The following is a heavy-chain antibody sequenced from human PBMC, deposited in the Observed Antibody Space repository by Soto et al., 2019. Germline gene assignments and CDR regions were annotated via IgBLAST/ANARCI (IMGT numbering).Heavy chain of an antibody. Sequence: EVPLVESGGGLVQPGGSLRLSCAASGFILNDHYMDWVRQAPGKGLEWVGRSRNKANSYTTEYVASVKGRFTISRDESKNSLYLQMNSLRTEDTAVYYCAGAAPPFQHWGQGTLVTVSS. V-gene: IGHV3-72*01. J-gene: IGHJ1*01. CDR2: SRNKANSYTT. CDR1: GFILNDHY. D-gene: IGHD6-25*01. CDR3: AGAAPPFQH.